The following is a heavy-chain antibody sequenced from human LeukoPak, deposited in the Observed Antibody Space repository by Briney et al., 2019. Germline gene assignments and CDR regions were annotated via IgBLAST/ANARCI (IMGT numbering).Heavy chain of an antibody. Sequence: PGGSLRLSCAASGFTFSSYAMSWVRQAPGKGLEWVSAISGSGGSTYYADSVKGRFTISRDNSKNTLYLQMNSLRAEDTAVYYCAKDPVWPATAPPPDAFDIWGQGTMDTVSS. V-gene: IGHV3-23*01. D-gene: IGHD2-2*01. CDR2: ISGSGGST. CDR1: GFTFSSYA. J-gene: IGHJ3*02. CDR3: AKDPVWPATAPPPDAFDI.